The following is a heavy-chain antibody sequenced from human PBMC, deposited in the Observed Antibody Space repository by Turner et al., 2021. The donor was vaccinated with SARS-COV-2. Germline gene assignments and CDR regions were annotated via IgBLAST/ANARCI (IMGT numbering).Heavy chain of an antibody. CDR1: GGSISSSSYY. D-gene: IGHD3-22*01. V-gene: IGHV4-39*01. J-gene: IGHJ6*02. CDR3: AGEEVVFRASHTLYYYGMDV. CDR2: IYYSGST. Sequence: QLQLQESGPVLVKPSETLSLTCTVSGGSISSSSYYWGWIRQPPGKGPEWIGSIYYSGSTYYNPSLKSRVTISVDTSKNQFSLKLSSVTAADTAVYYCAGEEVVFRASHTLYYYGMDVWGQGTTVTVSS.